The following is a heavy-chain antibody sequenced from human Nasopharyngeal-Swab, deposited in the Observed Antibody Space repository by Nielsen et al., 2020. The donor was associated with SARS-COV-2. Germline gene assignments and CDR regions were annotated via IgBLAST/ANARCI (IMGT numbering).Heavy chain of an antibody. CDR2: INPNSGGT. CDR3: ARAPGITGIDY. Sequence: WGRRVPGQGLEWMGWINPNSGGTNYAQKFQGWVTMTRDTSISTAYMELSRLRSDDTAVYYCARAPGITGIDYWGQGTLVTVSS. V-gene: IGHV1-2*04. J-gene: IGHJ4*02. D-gene: IGHD1-20*01.